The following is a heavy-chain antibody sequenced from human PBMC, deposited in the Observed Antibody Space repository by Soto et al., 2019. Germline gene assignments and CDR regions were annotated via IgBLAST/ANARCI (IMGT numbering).Heavy chain of an antibody. CDR2: MNTNSGNT. CDR3: ARAYYDYIWGSYRRDDAFDI. V-gene: IGHV1-8*01. CDR1: GYTFTSYD. J-gene: IGHJ3*02. Sequence: QVQLVQSGAEVKKPGASVKVSCKASGYTFTSYDINWVRQATGQGLEWMGWMNTNSGNTGYAQKFQGRVTMTRNTSISTAYMELSSLRSEDTAVYYCARAYYDYIWGSYRRDDAFDIWGQGTMVTVSS. D-gene: IGHD3-16*02.